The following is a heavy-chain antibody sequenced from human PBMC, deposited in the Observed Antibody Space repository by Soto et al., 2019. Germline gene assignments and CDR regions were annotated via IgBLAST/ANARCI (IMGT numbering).Heavy chain of an antibody. V-gene: IGHV4-30-4*01. J-gene: IGHJ6*02. Sequence: SETLSLTCTVSGGSISSGDYYWSWIRQPPGKGLEWIGYIYYSGSTYYNPSLKSRVTISVDTSKNQFSLKLSSVTAADTAVYYCARAAFGESIYYYYGMDVWRQGTTVTVSS. CDR3: ARAAFGESIYYYYGMDV. CDR2: IYYSGST. CDR1: GGSISSGDYY. D-gene: IGHD3-10*01.